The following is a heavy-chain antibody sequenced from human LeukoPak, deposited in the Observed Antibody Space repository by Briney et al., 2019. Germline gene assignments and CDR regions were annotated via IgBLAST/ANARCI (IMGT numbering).Heavy chain of an antibody. D-gene: IGHD6-13*01. J-gene: IGHJ6*02. CDR2: IIPIFGTA. CDR3: ARDPFKYSSSDYYYYYYGMDV. V-gene: IGHV1-69*01. CDR1: GGTFSSYA. Sequence: GSSVKVSCKASGGTFSSYAISWVRQAPGQGLEWMGGIIPIFGTANYAQKFQGRVTITADESTSTAYMELSSLRSEDTAVYYCARDPFKYSSSDYYYYYYGMDVWGQGTTVTVSS.